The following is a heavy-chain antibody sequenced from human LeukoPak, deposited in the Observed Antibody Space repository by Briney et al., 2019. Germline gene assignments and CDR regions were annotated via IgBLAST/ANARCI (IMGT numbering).Heavy chain of an antibody. CDR3: VRDGGNYWFDP. Sequence: GGSLRLSCAASGFTFSTYWMHWVRQAPGKGLVWVSRISSDGTNTGYADSVKGRFTISRDNAKNTVYLQMNSMRAEDTAVYYCVRDGGNYWFDPWGQGTLVTVSS. CDR1: GFTFSTYW. D-gene: IGHD4-23*01. J-gene: IGHJ5*02. CDR2: ISSDGTNT. V-gene: IGHV3-74*01.